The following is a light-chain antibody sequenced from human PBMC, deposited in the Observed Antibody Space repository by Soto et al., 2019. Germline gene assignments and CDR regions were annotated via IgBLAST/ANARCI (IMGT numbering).Light chain of an antibody. CDR3: SSYTSSSTLT. CDR2: DVS. J-gene: IGLJ2*01. CDR1: SSDVGGYNY. V-gene: IGLV2-14*01. Sequence: QSVLTQPASVSGSPGQSITISCTGTSSDVGGYNYVSWYQQHPGKAPKLMIYDVSNRPSGVSNCFSGSKSGNTASLTISGLQAEDEADYYCSSYTSSSTLTFGGGTKVTVL.